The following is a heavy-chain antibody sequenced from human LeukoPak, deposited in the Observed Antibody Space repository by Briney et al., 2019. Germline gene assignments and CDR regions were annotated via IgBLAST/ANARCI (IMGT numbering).Heavy chain of an antibody. V-gene: IGHV4-59*11. Sequence: SETLSLTCVVSGVSISIHYWSWIRHPPAKGLEWIVYLYDNDRSKINPSLKSRASLSADTSKNQYTLRLSSVTAADTAGYYCATIKRGSIYGYFDFWGQGIPVTVSS. CDR3: ATIKRGSIYGYFDF. CDR2: LYDNDRS. D-gene: IGHD5-18*01. CDR1: GVSISIHY. J-gene: IGHJ4*02.